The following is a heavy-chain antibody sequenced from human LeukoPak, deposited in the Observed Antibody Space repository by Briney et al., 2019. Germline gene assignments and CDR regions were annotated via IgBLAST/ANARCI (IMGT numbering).Heavy chain of an antibody. Sequence: GASVKVSCKASGYTFSSYGISWVRQAPGQGLEWMGWISAYNGNTNFAQKLQGRVTMTTDTSTSTAYMELSSLRSEDTAVYYCARSLGELSFVDYWGQGTLVTVSS. D-gene: IGHD3-16*02. CDR1: GYTFSSYG. V-gene: IGHV1-18*01. J-gene: IGHJ4*02. CDR3: ARSLGELSFVDY. CDR2: ISAYNGNT.